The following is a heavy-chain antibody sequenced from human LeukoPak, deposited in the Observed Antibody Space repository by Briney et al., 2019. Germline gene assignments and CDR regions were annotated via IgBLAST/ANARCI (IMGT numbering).Heavy chain of an antibody. D-gene: IGHD1-26*01. V-gene: IGHV4-34*01. CDR2: INHNGST. CDR1: GGSFSGYY. J-gene: IGHJ6*03. Sequence: PSETLSLTCAVYGGSFSGYYWSWIRQPPGKGLEWIGEINHNGSTNYNPSLKSRVTISVDTSKNQFSLKLSSVTAADTALYYCARGGVGAIYYYYYMDVWGKGTTVTVSS. CDR3: ARGGVGAIYYYYYMDV.